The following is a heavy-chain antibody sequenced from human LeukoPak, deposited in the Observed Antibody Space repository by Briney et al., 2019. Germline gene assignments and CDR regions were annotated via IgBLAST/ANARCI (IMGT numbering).Heavy chain of an antibody. D-gene: IGHD4-23*01. CDR3: AARWPRAQASSTPFDY. Sequence: SETLSLTCTVSGGSISSSSYYWGWIRQPPGKGLEWIGSIYYSGSTYYNPSLKSRVTISVDTSKNQFSLKLSSVTAADTAVYYCAARWPRAQASSTPFDYWGQGTLVTVSS. CDR2: IYYSGST. CDR1: GGSISSSSYY. J-gene: IGHJ4*02. V-gene: IGHV4-39*07.